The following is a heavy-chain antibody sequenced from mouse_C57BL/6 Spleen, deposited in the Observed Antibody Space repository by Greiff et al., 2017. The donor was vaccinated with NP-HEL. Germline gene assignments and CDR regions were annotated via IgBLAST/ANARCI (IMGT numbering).Heavy chain of an antibody. CDR1: GYTFTDYN. Sequence: EVQLQQSGPELVKPGASVKMSCKASGYTFTDYNMHWVKQSHGKSLEWIGYINPNNGGTSYNQKFKGKATLTVNKSSSTAYMELRSLTSEDSAVYYCARLAGTRYYFDYWGQGTTLTVSS. CDR3: ARLAGTRYYFDY. CDR2: INPNNGGT. J-gene: IGHJ2*01. V-gene: IGHV1-22*01. D-gene: IGHD4-1*01.